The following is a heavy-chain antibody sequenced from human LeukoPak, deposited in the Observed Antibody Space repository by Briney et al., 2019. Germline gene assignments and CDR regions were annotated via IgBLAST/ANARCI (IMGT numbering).Heavy chain of an antibody. D-gene: IGHD2-21*02. V-gene: IGHV1-2*02. CDR2: INPNSGGT. J-gene: IGHJ3*02. CDR1: GYTFTGYY. Sequence: ASVKVSRKASGYTFTGYYMHWVRQAPGQGLEWMGWINPNSGGTNYAQKFQGRVTMTRDTSISTAYMELSRLRSDDTAVYYCAVNLAYCGGDCYPFDAFDIWGQGTMVTVSS. CDR3: AVNLAYCGGDCYPFDAFDI.